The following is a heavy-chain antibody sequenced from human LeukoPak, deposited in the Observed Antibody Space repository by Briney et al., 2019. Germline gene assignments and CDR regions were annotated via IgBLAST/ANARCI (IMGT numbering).Heavy chain of an antibody. CDR3: ARGRYSGSY. V-gene: IGHV4-34*01. Sequence: SETLSLTCAVYGGSFSGYYWSWIRQPPGKGLEWIGEINHSGSTNYNPSLKSRVTISVDTSKNQFSLKLSSVTAADTAVYYCARGRYSGSYWGQGTLVTVSS. CDR2: INHSGST. CDR1: GGSFSGYY. D-gene: IGHD1-26*01. J-gene: IGHJ4*02.